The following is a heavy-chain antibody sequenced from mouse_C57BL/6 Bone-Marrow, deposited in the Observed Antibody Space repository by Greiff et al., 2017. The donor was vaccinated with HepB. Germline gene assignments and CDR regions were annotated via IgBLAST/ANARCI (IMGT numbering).Heavy chain of an antibody. Sequence: QVQLQQSGAELVKPGASVKMSCKASGYTFTTYPIEWMKQNHGKSLEWIGNFYPYNDDTKYNEKFKGKATLTVEKSSSTVYLEISRLTSDDSAVYYSARGELSGDGNWYFDVWGTGTTVTVSS. CDR3: ARGELSGDGNWYFDV. J-gene: IGHJ1*03. CDR1: GYTFTTYP. CDR2: FYPYNDDT. D-gene: IGHD1-1*01. V-gene: IGHV1-47*01.